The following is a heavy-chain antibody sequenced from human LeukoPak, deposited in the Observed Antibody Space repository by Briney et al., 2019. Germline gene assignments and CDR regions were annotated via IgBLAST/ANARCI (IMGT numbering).Heavy chain of an antibody. J-gene: IGHJ4*02. CDR2: INWNGDST. D-gene: IGHD3-10*01. V-gene: IGHV3-20*04. Sequence: PGGSLRLSCAVSGFTFDDYGMSWVRQAPGKGLEWVSGINWNGDSTGYADSVKGRFTISRDNAKNSLYLQMNSLRAEDTAVYYCARAYYGSGSYYIDFDYWGQGTLVTVSS. CDR1: GFTFDDYG. CDR3: ARAYYGSGSYYIDFDY.